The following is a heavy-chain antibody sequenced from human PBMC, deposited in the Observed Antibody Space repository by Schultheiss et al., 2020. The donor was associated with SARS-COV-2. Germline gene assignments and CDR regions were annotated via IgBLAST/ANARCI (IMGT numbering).Heavy chain of an antibody. CDR3: ARENYGPLLNYGMDV. CDR1: GGSISSYY. D-gene: IGHD4-17*01. CDR2: IYYSGIT. J-gene: IGHJ6*02. V-gene: IGHV4-59*01. Sequence: ESLKISCTVSGGSISSYYWSWIRQPPGKGLECIGYIYYSGITNYNPSLKSRVTISVDTSKNQFSLKLSSVTAADTAVYYCARENYGPLLNYGMDVWGQGTTVTVSS.